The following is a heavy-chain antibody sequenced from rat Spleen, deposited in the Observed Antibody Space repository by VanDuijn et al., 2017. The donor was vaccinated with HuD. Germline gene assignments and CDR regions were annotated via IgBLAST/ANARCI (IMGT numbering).Heavy chain of an antibody. D-gene: IGHD2-2*01. Sequence: EVRLVESDGGLVQPGGSLKLSCAASGFAFSDFFMAWVRQAPAKGLEWVATISSDGSTTYYRDSVKGRFTISRDNAKRTLFLPMDSLRSDDTATYYCAGAGYLLDWYFDFWGPGTMVTVSP. V-gene: IGHV5-29*01. CDR2: ISSDGSTT. CDR1: GFAFSDFF. J-gene: IGHJ1*01. CDR3: AGAGYLLDWYFDF.